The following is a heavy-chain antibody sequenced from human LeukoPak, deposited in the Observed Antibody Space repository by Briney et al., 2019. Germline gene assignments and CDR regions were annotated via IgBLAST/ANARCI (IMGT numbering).Heavy chain of an antibody. Sequence: GGSLRLSCAASGFTFDDYAMHWVRQAPGKGLEWVSGISWNSGSIGYADSVKGRFTIPRDNAKNSLYLQMNSLRAEDTALYYCAKARGSSSWYWFDPWGQGTLVTVSS. D-gene: IGHD6-13*01. CDR1: GFTFDDYA. J-gene: IGHJ5*02. CDR2: ISWNSGSI. CDR3: AKARGSSSWYWFDP. V-gene: IGHV3-9*01.